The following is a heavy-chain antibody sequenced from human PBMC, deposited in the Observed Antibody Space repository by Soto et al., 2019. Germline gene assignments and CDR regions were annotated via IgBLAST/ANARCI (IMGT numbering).Heavy chain of an antibody. Sequence: QVQLQESGPGLVKPSETLSLTCTVSGGSISSYYWSWIRQPPGKGVEWIGYIYYSGSTNYNPSLKSRVTISVDTSKNQFSLKLSSVTAADTAVYYCARELWFGESLDYGMDVWGQGTTVTVSS. CDR3: ARELWFGESLDYGMDV. V-gene: IGHV4-59*01. CDR2: IYYSGST. D-gene: IGHD3-10*01. J-gene: IGHJ6*02. CDR1: GGSISSYY.